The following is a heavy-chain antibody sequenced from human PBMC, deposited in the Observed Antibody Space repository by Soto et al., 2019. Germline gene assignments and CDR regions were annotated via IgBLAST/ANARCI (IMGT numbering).Heavy chain of an antibody. V-gene: IGHV4-59*01. D-gene: IGHD3-3*02. CDR3: ARSRGGAVHVWSGYPNWFDP. CDR1: GGSISSYY. Sequence: QVQLQESGPGLVKPSETLSLTCTVSGGSISSYYWSWIRQPPGKGLEWIGYIYYSGSTNYNPSLKSRVTISVDTSKNQFSLKLSSVTAADTAVYYCARSRGGAVHVWSGYPNWFDPWGQGTLVTVSS. J-gene: IGHJ5*02. CDR2: IYYSGST.